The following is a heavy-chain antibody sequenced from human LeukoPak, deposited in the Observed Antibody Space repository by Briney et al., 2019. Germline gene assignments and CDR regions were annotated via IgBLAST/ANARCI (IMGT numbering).Heavy chain of an antibody. V-gene: IGHV4-59*01. CDR1: GGSISGYY. CDR2: ISYSGST. J-gene: IGHJ4*02. Sequence: PSETLSLTCTVSGGSISGYYWSWIRQPPGKGLEWIGYISYSGSTNYNPSLKSRVTISVDTSKNQFSLNLSSVTAADTAVYYCARGALAVTDFDYWGQGTLVTVSS. CDR3: ARGALAVTDFDY. D-gene: IGHD4-11*01.